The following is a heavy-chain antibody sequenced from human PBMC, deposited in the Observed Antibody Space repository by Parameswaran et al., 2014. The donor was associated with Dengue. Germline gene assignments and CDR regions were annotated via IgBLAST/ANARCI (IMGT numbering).Heavy chain of an antibody. J-gene: IGHJ6*02. CDR3: ARVSQAGGRVYAANPYYYGMDV. D-gene: IGHD2-8*01. CDR2: INHSGST. CDR1: GGSFSGYY. Sequence: ASETLSLTCAVYGGSFSGYYWSWIRQPPGKGLEWIGEINHSGSTNYNPSLKSRVTISVDTSKNQFSLKLSSVTAADTAVYYCARVSQAGGRVYAANPYYYGMDVWGQGTTVTVSS. V-gene: IGHV4-34*01.